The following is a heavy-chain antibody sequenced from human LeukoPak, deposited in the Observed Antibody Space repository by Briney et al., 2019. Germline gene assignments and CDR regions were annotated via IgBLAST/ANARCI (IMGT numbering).Heavy chain of an antibody. CDR3: AREVGPGKADIVVVPAEATKKNYYFDY. D-gene: IGHD2-2*01. Sequence: SETLSLTCAVYGGSFSGYYWSWIRQPPGKGLEWIGEINHSGSTNYNPSLKSRVTISVDTSKNQFSLKLSSVTAADTAVYYCAREVGPGKADIVVVPAEATKKNYYFDYRGQGTLVTVSS. J-gene: IGHJ4*02. CDR2: INHSGST. V-gene: IGHV4-34*01. CDR1: GGSFSGYY.